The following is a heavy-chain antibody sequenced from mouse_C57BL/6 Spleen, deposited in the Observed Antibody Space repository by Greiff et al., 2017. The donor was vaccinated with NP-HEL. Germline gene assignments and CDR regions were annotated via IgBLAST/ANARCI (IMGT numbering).Heavy chain of an antibody. V-gene: IGHV1-18*01. J-gene: IGHJ2*01. Sequence: EVKLMESGPELVKPGASVKIPCKASGYTFTDYNMDWVKQSHGKSLEWIGDINPNNGGTIYNQKFKGKATLTVDKSSSTAYMELRSLTSEDTAVYYCARLNYYGSSHDFDYWGQGTTLTVSS. CDR3: ARLNYYGSSHDFDY. CDR2: INPNNGGT. D-gene: IGHD1-1*01. CDR1: GYTFTDYN.